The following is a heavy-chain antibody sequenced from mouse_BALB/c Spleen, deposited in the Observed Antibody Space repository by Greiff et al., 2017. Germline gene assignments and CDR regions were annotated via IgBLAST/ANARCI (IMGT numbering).Heavy chain of an antibody. J-gene: IGHJ4*01. CDR1: GYSITSDYA. D-gene: IGHD4-1*01. V-gene: IGHV3-2*02. CDR3: ARWDEDAMDY. CDR2: ISYSGST. Sequence: EVQLVESGPGLVKPSQSLSLTCTVTGYSITSDYAWNWIRQFPGNKLEWMGYISYSGSTSYNPSLKSRISITRDTSKNQFFLQLNSVTTEDTATYYCARWDEDAMDYWGQGTSVTVSS.